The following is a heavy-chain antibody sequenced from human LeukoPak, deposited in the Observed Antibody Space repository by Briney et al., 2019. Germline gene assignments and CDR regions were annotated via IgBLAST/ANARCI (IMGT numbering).Heavy chain of an antibody. Sequence: PSETLSLTCAVYGGSFSGYYWSWIRQPPGKGLEWIGEINHSGSTNYNPSLKSRVTISVDTSKNQFSLKLSSVTAADTAVYYCARHSFVTSGYYYYYYMDVWGKGTTVTISS. J-gene: IGHJ6*03. D-gene: IGHD1-26*01. CDR1: GGSFSGYY. CDR3: ARHSFVTSGYYYYYYMDV. V-gene: IGHV4-34*01. CDR2: INHSGST.